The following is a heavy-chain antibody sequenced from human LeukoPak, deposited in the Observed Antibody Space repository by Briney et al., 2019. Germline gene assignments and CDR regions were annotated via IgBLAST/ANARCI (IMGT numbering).Heavy chain of an antibody. CDR3: ARVARIRYYFDY. D-gene: IGHD2-15*01. CDR2: ISSSSSYI. J-gene: IGHJ4*02. Sequence: GGSLRLSCAASGFTFSSYSMNWVRQAPGKGLEWVSSISSSSSYIYYADSVKGRFTISRDNAKSSLYLQMNSLRAEDTAVYYCARVARIRYYFDYWGQGTLVTVSS. V-gene: IGHV3-21*01. CDR1: GFTFSSYS.